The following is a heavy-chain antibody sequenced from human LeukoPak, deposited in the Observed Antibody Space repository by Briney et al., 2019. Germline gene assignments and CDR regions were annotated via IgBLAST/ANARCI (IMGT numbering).Heavy chain of an antibody. CDR1: GYTFNDKY. CDR3: ARGMTAVTGDFDY. Sequence: ASVKVSCKASGYTFNDKYLYWVRQAPGQGLERMGWINPNRGGTNYAQNFQGRVTMTRDTSISTAYMEVSRLISDDTAVYYCARGMTAVTGDFDYWGQGTLVTVSS. CDR2: INPNRGGT. V-gene: IGHV1-2*02. J-gene: IGHJ4*02. D-gene: IGHD4-17*01.